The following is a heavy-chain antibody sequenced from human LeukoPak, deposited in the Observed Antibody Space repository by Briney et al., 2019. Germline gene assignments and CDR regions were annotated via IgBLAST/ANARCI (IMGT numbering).Heavy chain of an antibody. CDR1: GFTFRSYD. V-gene: IGHV3-13*01. Sequence: GGSLRLSCAASGFTFRSYDMHWVRQATGKGLEWVSANGTAGDTYYPGSVKGRFTISRENAKNSLYLQRNSLRAGDTAVYYCARGYCTNGVCYTGYGMDVWGQGTTVTVSS. J-gene: IGHJ6*02. CDR2: NGTAGDT. D-gene: IGHD2-8*01. CDR3: ARGYCTNGVCYTGYGMDV.